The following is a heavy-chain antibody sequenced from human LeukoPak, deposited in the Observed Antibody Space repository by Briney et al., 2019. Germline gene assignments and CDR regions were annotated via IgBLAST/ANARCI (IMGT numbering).Heavy chain of an antibody. Sequence: SETLSLTCTVSGGSISSYYWSWIRQPAGXGLEWIGRIYTSGSTNYNPSPTGSTNYNPSLKSRVTMSLDTSKNQFSLKLSSVTAADTAVYYCARHYYDYYAFDIWGQGTMVTVSS. V-gene: IGHV4-4*07. CDR1: GGSISSYY. D-gene: IGHD3-3*01. J-gene: IGHJ3*02. CDR2: IYTSGSTNYNPSPTGST. CDR3: ARHYYDYYAFDI.